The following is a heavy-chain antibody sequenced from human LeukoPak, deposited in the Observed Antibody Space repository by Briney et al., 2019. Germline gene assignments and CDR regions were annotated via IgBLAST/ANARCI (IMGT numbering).Heavy chain of an antibody. J-gene: IGHJ4*02. V-gene: IGHV1-18*04. CDR3: ARVGLFKTAASVDY. CDR1: GYTFTSYY. Sequence: GASVKVSCKASGYTFTSYYMHWVRQAPGQGLEWMGWISAYNGSTNYAQKLQGRVTMTTDTSTSTAYMELRSLRSDDTAVYYCARVGLFKTAASVDYWGQGTLVTVSS. D-gene: IGHD6-13*01. CDR2: ISAYNGST.